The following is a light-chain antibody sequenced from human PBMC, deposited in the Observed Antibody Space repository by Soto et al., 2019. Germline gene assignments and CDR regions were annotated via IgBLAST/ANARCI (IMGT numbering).Light chain of an antibody. Sequence: QLVLTQPPSVSGAPGQRVTISCTGSSSNIGAGYDVHWYQQLPGTAPKLLIYGNSNRPSGVPDRFSGSKSGTSASLAITGLQPEDEADYYCHSYDSSLSGSIFGGGTQLTVL. J-gene: IGLJ2*01. V-gene: IGLV1-40*01. CDR1: SSNIGAGYD. CDR3: HSYDSSLSGSI. CDR2: GNS.